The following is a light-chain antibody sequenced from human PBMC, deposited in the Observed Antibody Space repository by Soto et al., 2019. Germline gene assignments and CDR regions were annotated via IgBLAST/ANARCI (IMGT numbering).Light chain of an antibody. CDR1: SSDVGHYNY. CDR2: EVS. Sequence: QSVLTQPASVSGSPGQSITISCTGTSSDVGHYNYVSWYQQHPGKAPKLMIYEVSNRPSGVSNRFSGSKSGNTASLTISGLQAEDEADYYCNSYTTSSTLVFGGGTKLTVL. CDR3: NSYTTSSTLV. J-gene: IGLJ3*02. V-gene: IGLV2-14*01.